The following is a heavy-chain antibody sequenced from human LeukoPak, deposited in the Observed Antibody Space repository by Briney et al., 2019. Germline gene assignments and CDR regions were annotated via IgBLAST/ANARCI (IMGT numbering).Heavy chain of an antibody. CDR2: IYYSGST. V-gene: IGHV4-30-4*01. CDR1: GGSISSGDYY. D-gene: IGHD3-10*01. J-gene: IGHJ5*02. Sequence: SETLSPTCTVSGGSISSGDYYWSWIRQPPGKGLEWIGYIYYSGSTYYNPSLKSRVTISVDTSKNQFSLKLSSVTAADTAVYYCARERYGLLWFGEFVPNWFDPWGQGTLVTVSS. CDR3: ARERYGLLWFGEFVPNWFDP.